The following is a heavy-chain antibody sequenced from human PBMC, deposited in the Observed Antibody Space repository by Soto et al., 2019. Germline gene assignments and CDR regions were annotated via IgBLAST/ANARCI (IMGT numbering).Heavy chain of an antibody. J-gene: IGHJ4*02. V-gene: IGHV4-4*01. D-gene: IGHD3-10*01. CDR3: ARLVYDTRLNYMYFDF. CDR1: GVSLTSGNW. CDR2: IFHDGTA. Sequence: LSLTCAVSGVSLTSGNWWTWVRQSPQRGLEYIGEIFHDGTANYYPSFERRVAMSVDTSRNQFSLQLTSVTAADTAVYFCARLVYDTRLNYMYFDFWGPGTRVTAPQ.